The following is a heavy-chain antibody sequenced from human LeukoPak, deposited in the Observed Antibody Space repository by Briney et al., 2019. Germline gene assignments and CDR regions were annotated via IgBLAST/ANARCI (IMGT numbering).Heavy chain of an antibody. CDR2: ISYDGSNK. CDR3: ARASYYYDSSGYYYSNLDY. CDR1: GFTFSSYG. J-gene: IGHJ4*02. D-gene: IGHD3-22*01. Sequence: GRSLRLSCAASGFTFSSYGMHWVRQAPGKGLEWVAVISYDGSNKYYADSVKGRFTISRDNSKNTLYLQMNSLRAEDTAVYYCARASYYYDSSGYYYSNLDYWGQGTLVTVSS. V-gene: IGHV3-30*03.